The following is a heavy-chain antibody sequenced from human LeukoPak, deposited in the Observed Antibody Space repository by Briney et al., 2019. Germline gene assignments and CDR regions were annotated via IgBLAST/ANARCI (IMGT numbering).Heavy chain of an antibody. CDR2: IKRDGSEK. CDR1: GFTFSSYW. J-gene: IGHJ4*02. Sequence: GGSLRLCCAASGFTFSSYWMTWVRQAPGKGLEWVANIKRDGSEKYYVDSVKGRFTISRDNAKNSLYLQMNSLRAEDTAVYYCARDGGDCSSTSCCDRHDYWGQGTLVTVSS. CDR3: ARDGGDCSSTSCCDRHDY. D-gene: IGHD2-2*01. V-gene: IGHV3-7*04.